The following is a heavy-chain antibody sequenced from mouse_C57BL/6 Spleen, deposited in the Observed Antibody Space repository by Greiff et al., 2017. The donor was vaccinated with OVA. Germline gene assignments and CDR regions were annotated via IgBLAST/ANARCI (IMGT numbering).Heavy chain of an antibody. CDR1: GYTFTDYY. CDR3: ARFSNYEEGSAMDY. J-gene: IGHJ4*01. Sequence: QVQLKESGAELVRPGASVKLSCKASGYTFTDYYINWVKQRPGQGLEWIARIYPGSGNTYYNEKFKGKATLTAEKSSSTAYMQLSSLTSEDSAVDFCARFSNYEEGSAMDYWGQGTSVTVAS. CDR2: IYPGSGNT. D-gene: IGHD2-5*01. V-gene: IGHV1-76*01.